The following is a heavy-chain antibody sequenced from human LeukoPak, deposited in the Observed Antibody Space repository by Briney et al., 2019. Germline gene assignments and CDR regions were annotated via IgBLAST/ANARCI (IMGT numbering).Heavy chain of an antibody. CDR3: AKYRGYYDSSGPLYYYYGMDV. Sequence: GGSLRLSCAASGFTFSSYGMHWVSQAPGKGPEWVAVISYDGSNKHYADSVKGRFTISRDNSKNTLYLQMNSLRAEDTAVYYCAKYRGYYDSSGPLYYYYGMDVWGQGTTVTVSS. CDR2: ISYDGSNK. J-gene: IGHJ6*02. D-gene: IGHD3-22*01. V-gene: IGHV3-30*18. CDR1: GFTFSSYG.